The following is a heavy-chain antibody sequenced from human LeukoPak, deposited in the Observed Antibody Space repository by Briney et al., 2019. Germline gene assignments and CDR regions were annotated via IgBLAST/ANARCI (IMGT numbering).Heavy chain of an antibody. CDR2: IYPGDSDT. Sequence: GESLKISCKGSGYSFSTYCLGWVRQMPGKGLEWMGIIYPGDSDTRYSPSFQGQVTISADKSISTAYLQWSSLKASDTAMYYCARRGYGSGANAFDIWGQGTMVTVSS. CDR3: ARRGYGSGANAFDI. D-gene: IGHD6-19*01. CDR1: GYSFSTYC. V-gene: IGHV5-51*01. J-gene: IGHJ3*02.